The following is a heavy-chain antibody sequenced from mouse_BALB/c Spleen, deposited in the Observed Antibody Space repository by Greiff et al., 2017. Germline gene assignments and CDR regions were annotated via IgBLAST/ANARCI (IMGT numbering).Heavy chain of an antibody. J-gene: IGHJ3*01. CDR3: ARGGAFITTATAWFAY. D-gene: IGHD1-2*01. CDR1: GFNIKDYY. Sequence: VQLQQSGAELVRSGASVKLSCTASGFNIKDYYMHWVKQRPEQGLEWIGWIDPENGDTEYAPKFQGKATMTADTSSNTAYLQLSSLTSEDTAVYYCARGGAFITTATAWFAYWGQGTLVTVSA. CDR2: IDPENGDT. V-gene: IGHV14-4*02.